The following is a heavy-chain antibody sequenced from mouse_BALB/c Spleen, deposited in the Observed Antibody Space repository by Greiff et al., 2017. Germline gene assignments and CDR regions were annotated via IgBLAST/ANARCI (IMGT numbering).Heavy chain of an antibody. CDR2: IYPSDSYT. CDR3: TRDLSPMYYFDY. J-gene: IGHJ2*01. V-gene: IGHV1-69*02. D-gene: IGHD1-1*01. CDR1: GYTFTSYW. Sequence: VQLQQPGAELVRPGASVKLSCKASGYTFTSYWINWVKQRPGQGLEWIGNIYPSDSYTNYNQKFKDKATLTVDKSSSTAYMQLSSPTSEDSAVYYCTRDLSPMYYFDYWGQGTTLTVSS.